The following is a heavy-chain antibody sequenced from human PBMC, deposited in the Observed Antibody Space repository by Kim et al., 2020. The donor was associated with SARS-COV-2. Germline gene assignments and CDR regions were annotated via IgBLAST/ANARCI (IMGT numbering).Heavy chain of an antibody. CDR3: TRGRYDN. CDR1: GFTFGDYA. CDR2: IRSKAYGGTT. V-gene: IGHV3-49*04. Sequence: GGSLRLSCTASGFTFGDYAMSWVRQAPGKGLEWVGFIRSKAYGGTTEYAASVKGRFTISRDDSKSIAYLQMNSLKTEDTAVYYCTRGRYDNWGQGTLVTV. J-gene: IGHJ4*02. D-gene: IGHD5-12*01.